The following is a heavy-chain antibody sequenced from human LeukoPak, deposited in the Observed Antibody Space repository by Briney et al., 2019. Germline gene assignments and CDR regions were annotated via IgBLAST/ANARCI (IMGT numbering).Heavy chain of an antibody. J-gene: IGHJ3*02. CDR3: AKSNGYGLVDI. V-gene: IGHV4-4*07. Sequence: PSETLSLTCNVSGASISDYYWSWIRQSAGKGLEWIGRIYAAETDFNPSLKSRLTMSIDTSKNQFSLKLRSVTAADTAVYYCAKSNGYGLVDIWGQGTMVTVSS. CDR1: GASISDYY. D-gene: IGHD3-10*01. CDR2: IYAAET.